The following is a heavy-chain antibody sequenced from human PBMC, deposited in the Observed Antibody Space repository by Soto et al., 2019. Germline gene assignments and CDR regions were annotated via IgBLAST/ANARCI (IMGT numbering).Heavy chain of an antibody. J-gene: IGHJ6*02. Sequence: PSETLSLTCAVSGGSISSGGYSWSWIRQPPGKGLEWIGYIYHSGSTYYNPSLKSRVTISVDRSKNQFSLKLSSVTAADTAVYYCARGQRRRYYYGSGRDYYGMDVWGQGTTVTVSS. CDR1: GGSISSGGYS. CDR3: ARGQRRRYYYGSGRDYYGMDV. V-gene: IGHV4-30-2*01. CDR2: IYHSGST. D-gene: IGHD3-10*01.